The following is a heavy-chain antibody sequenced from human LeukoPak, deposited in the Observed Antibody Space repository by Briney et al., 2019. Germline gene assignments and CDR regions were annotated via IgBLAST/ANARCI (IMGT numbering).Heavy chain of an antibody. V-gene: IGHV1-2*02. Sequence: GASVKVSCKTSGYTFTGYYMHWVRQAPGQGLEWMGWSNPNSGGTNYAQNFQGRVTMTRDTSISTAYVELSSLRSDDTAVYFCARSGGAYQGYPDYWGQGTLVTVSS. D-gene: IGHD2-2*01. CDR3: ARSGGAYQGYPDY. CDR2: SNPNSGGT. CDR1: GYTFTGYY. J-gene: IGHJ4*02.